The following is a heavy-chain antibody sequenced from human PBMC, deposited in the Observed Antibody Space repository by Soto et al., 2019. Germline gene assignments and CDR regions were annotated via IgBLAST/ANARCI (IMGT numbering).Heavy chain of an antibody. D-gene: IGHD5-12*01. Sequence: PGESLKISCKGSGYSFTSYWINWVRQMPGKGLEWMGIIYPGDSDTRYSPSFQGQVTISADKSINTAYLQWRSLKASDTAGYYCAIPRGSPGSYFGMDVWGQRTTVTVSS. CDR1: GYSFTSYW. CDR3: AIPRGSPGSYFGMDV. J-gene: IGHJ6*02. V-gene: IGHV5-51*01. CDR2: IYPGDSDT.